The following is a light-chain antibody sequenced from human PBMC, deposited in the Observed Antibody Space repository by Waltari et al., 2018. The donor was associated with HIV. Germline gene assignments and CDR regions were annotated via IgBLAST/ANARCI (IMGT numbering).Light chain of an antibody. J-gene: IGKJ2*01. V-gene: IGKV3-20*01. CDR2: GAS. CDR3: QQYGSSSYT. CDR1: QSVSSSY. Sequence: EIALTQSPGTLSLSHGERATLSCRASQSVSSSYLAWYQQKPGQAPRLLIYGASSRATGIPDRFSGSGSGTDFTLTISRLEPEDFAVYYCQQYGSSSYTFGQGTKLEIK.